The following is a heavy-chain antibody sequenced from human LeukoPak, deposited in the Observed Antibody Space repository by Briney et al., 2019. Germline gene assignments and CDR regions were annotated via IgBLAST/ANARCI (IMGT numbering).Heavy chain of an antibody. D-gene: IGHD1-26*01. CDR3: ARGVVGATVPVH. CDR1: GGSISSYY. V-gene: IGHV4-59*01. J-gene: IGHJ4*02. Sequence: SETLSLTCTVSGGSISSYYWSWIRQPPGKGLEWIGYIYYSGSTNYNPSLTGRVTISVDTSKNQFSLKLSSVTAADTAVYYCARGVVGATVPVHWGQGTLVTVSS. CDR2: IYYSGST.